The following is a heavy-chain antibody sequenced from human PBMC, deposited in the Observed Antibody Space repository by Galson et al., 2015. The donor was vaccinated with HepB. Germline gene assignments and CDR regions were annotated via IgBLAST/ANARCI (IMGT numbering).Heavy chain of an antibody. CDR3: AGIRDAAAKSQYRSFDY. Sequence: SLRLSCATSGLTFSDSWMSWVRLTPGKGLEWVANIKNDGSEESYVNSVRGRFSISRDNAKNSLYLQMNSLRVDDTAVYYCAGIRDAAAKSQYRSFDYWGQGTLVTVSS. V-gene: IGHV3-7*01. CDR1: GLTFSDSW. D-gene: IGHD6-25*01. J-gene: IGHJ4*02. CDR2: IKNDGSEE.